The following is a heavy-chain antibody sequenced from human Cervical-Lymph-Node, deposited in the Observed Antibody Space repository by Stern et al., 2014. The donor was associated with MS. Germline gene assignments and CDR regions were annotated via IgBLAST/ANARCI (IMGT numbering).Heavy chain of an antibody. CDR2: FDPEAGET. CDR1: GSTLTAFF. V-gene: IGHV1-24*01. D-gene: IGHD3-10*01. CDR3: ATDYNY. J-gene: IGHJ4*02. Sequence: VQLEESGAEVKKPGASVQVSCKVSGSTLTAFFMHWVRQPPAKGLEWMGGFDPEAGETLYAQNFPGRVTMTEDTSTDTAYMELSSLRSDDTAVYYCATDYNYWGQGTLVTVSS.